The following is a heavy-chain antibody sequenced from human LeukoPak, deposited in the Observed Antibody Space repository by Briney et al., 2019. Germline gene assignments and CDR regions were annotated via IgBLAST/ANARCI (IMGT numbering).Heavy chain of an antibody. CDR2: ISYDGSNK. CDR1: GFTFSSYA. Sequence: GGSLRLSCAASGFTFSSYAMHWVRQAPGKGLEWVAVISYDGSNKYYADSVKGRFTISRDNSKNTLYPQMNSLRAEDTAVYYCARDEDYYGSGSYFDYWGQGTLVTVSS. CDR3: ARDEDYYGSGSYFDY. D-gene: IGHD3-10*01. V-gene: IGHV3-30-3*01. J-gene: IGHJ4*02.